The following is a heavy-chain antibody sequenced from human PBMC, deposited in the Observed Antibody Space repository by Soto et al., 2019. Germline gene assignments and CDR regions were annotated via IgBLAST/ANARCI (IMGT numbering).Heavy chain of an antibody. D-gene: IGHD3-9*01. CDR3: VRDGINVLRYFDCTTYGMDV. CDR2: ISGSGVNT. Sequence: GGSLRLSCAASGFFFSDYAMSWVRQAPGKGPEWVSSISGSGVNTFYADSVKGRFTISRDNSKNVLYLQMSSLRAEDTAVYFCVRDGINVLRYFDCTTYGMDVWGQGTTVTVSS. V-gene: IGHV3-23*01. J-gene: IGHJ6*02. CDR1: GFFFSDYA.